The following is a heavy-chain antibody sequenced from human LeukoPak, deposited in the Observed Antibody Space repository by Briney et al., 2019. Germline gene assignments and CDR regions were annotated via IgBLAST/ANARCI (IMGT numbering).Heavy chain of an antibody. Sequence: SVKVSCKASGGTFSSYAISWVRQAPGQGLEWMGGIIPIFGTANYAQKFQGRVTITADESTSTAYMELSSLRSEDTAVYYCARVDDILTGSYYFDYWGQGTLVTVSS. J-gene: IGHJ4*02. CDR2: IIPIFGTA. D-gene: IGHD3-9*01. CDR3: ARVDDILTGSYYFDY. V-gene: IGHV1-69*13. CDR1: GGTFSSYA.